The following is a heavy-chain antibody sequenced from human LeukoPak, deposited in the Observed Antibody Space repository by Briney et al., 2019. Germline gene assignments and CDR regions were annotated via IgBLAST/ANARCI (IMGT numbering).Heavy chain of an antibody. CDR2: MNPNSGNT. D-gene: IGHD1-7*01. CDR3: ARGTDWNSPVGMDV. V-gene: IGHV1-8*01. J-gene: IGHJ6*02. Sequence: ASVKVSCKASGYTFTSYDINWVRQATGQGLEWMGWMNPNSGNTGYAQKFQGRVTMTRNTFISTAYMELSSLRSEDTAVYYCARGTDWNSPVGMDVWGQGTTVTVSS. CDR1: GYTFTSYD.